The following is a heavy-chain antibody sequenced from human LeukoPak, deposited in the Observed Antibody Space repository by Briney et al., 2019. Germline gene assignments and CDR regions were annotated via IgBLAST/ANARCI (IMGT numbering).Heavy chain of an antibody. V-gene: IGHV3-21*01. J-gene: IGHJ6*02. CDR2: ISSSSTYI. CDR3: ARNTITGYYYGMDV. CDR1: GFTFSSYS. Sequence: GGSLRLSCAASGFTFSSYSMNWVRQAPGKGPEWVSSISSSSTYIYYADSVKGRFTISRDNAKNSLYLQMNSLRAEDTAVFYCARNTITGYYYGMDVWGQGTTVTVSS. D-gene: IGHD3-10*01.